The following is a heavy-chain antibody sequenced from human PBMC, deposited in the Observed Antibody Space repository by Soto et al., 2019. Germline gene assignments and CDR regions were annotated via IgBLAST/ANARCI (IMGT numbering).Heavy chain of an antibody. V-gene: IGHV3-23*01. CDR2: ISGSGGTT. J-gene: IGHJ6*02. CDR1: GFTFSSYA. CDR3: AKVNTIFGVESYYYGMDV. Sequence: EVQLLESGGGLVQPGGSLRLSCAASGFTFSSYAMSWVLQAPGKGLEWVSAISGSGGTTYYADSVKGRFTISRDNSRNMVYVQMNTLRAEDTAVYYCAKVNTIFGVESYYYGMDVWGQGTTVTVSS. D-gene: IGHD3-3*01.